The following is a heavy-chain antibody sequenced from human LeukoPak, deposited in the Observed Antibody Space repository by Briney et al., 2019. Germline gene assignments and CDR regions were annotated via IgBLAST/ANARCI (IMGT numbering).Heavy chain of an antibody. CDR2: ITMINGNT. V-gene: IGHV1-18*01. Sequence: ASVKVSCKASGSNFNTYGFSWVRQAPGQGLEWMGWITMINGNTDYAEKLQGRVTMTIDTSTSTAYMELRSLRSDDTAVYYCASSLTIFGVVHWGQGTLLTVSS. CDR3: ASSLTIFGVVH. J-gene: IGHJ4*02. CDR1: GSNFNTYG. D-gene: IGHD3-3*01.